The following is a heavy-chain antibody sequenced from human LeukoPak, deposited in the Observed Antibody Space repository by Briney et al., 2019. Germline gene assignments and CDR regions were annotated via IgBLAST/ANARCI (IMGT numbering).Heavy chain of an antibody. J-gene: IGHJ4*02. CDR2: ISGSAGST. D-gene: IGHD3-10*01. CDR3: AKYLGGLLRGDFDY. CDR1: GFTFSSYA. Sequence: GGSLRLSCAASGFTFSSYAMSWVRQAPGKGLEWVSAISGSAGSTYYADSVKGRFTISRDNSKNTLYLQMNSLRAEDTAVYYCAKYLGGLLRGDFDYWGQGTLVTVSS. V-gene: IGHV3-23*01.